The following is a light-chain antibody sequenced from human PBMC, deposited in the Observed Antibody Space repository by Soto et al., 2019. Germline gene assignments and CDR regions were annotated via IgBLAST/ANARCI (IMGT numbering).Light chain of an antibody. CDR3: QQRSDWPLT. J-gene: IGKJ4*01. V-gene: IGKV3-11*01. CDR2: DAS. Sequence: EIVLTQSPATLSLSPGERATLSCRASQSLSSYLAWYQQKRGQAPMLLIYDASKMATGIPARFSGSGSGTACTLSISSLEPEDFAVYYCQQRSDWPLTFGGGTKVENK. CDR1: QSLSSY.